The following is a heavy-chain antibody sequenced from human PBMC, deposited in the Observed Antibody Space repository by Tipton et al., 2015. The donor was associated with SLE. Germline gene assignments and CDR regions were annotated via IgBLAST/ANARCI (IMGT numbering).Heavy chain of an antibody. CDR2: IIPIFGTA. CDR3: ARDPPTTVVTAFDY. CDR1: GGTFSSYA. D-gene: IGHD4-23*01. V-gene: IGHV1-69*06. J-gene: IGHJ4*02. Sequence: QLVQSGAEVKKPGSSVKVSCKASGGTFSSYAISWVRQAPGQGLEWMGRIIPIFGTANYAQKFQGRVTMTGDTSTSTVYMELSSLRSEDTAVYYCARDPPTTVVTAFDYWGQGTLVTVSS.